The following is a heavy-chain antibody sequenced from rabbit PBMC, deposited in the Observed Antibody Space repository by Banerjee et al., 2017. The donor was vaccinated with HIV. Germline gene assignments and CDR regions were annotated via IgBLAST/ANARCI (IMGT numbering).Heavy chain of an antibody. D-gene: IGHD2-1*01. Sequence: QEQLEESGGDLVKPEGSLTLTCTASGFSFSNKYVMCWVRQAPGKGLEWIACINTSSGNTVYASWAKGPFTISKTSSTTVTLQMTSLTAADTATYFCARGDDYGDYVGDYFNLWGQGTLVTVS. V-gene: IGHV1S45*01. CDR1: GFSFSNKYV. J-gene: IGHJ4*01. CDR2: INTSSGNT. CDR3: ARGDDYGDYVGDYFNL.